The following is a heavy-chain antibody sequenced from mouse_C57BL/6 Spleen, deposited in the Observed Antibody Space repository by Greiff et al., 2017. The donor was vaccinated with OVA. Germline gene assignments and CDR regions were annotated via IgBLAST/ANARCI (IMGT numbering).Heavy chain of an antibody. CDR3: ARWVNSYAMDY. Sequence: QVQLQQPGAELVKPGASVKLSCKASGYTFTSYWMQWVKQRPGQGLEWIGEIDPSDSYPNSNQKFKGKATLTVDTSSSTAYMQLSSLTSEDSAVYYCARWVNSYAMDYWGQGTSVTVSS. J-gene: IGHJ4*01. CDR1: GYTFTSYW. V-gene: IGHV1-50*01. D-gene: IGHD1-3*01. CDR2: IDPSDSYP.